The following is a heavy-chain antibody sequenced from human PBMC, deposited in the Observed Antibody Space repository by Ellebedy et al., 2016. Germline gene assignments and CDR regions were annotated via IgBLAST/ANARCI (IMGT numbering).Heavy chain of an antibody. CDR2: IKQDGSEK. D-gene: IGHD1-26*01. J-gene: IGHJ6*02. V-gene: IGHV3-7*03. CDR1: GFTFSSYW. Sequence: GESLKISXAASGFTFSSYWMSWVRQAPGKGLEWVANIKQDGSEKYYVDSVKGRFTISRDNAKNSLYLQMNSLRAEDTAVYYCAKSAGATTYYYALDVWGQGTTVTVSS. CDR3: AKSAGATTYYYALDV.